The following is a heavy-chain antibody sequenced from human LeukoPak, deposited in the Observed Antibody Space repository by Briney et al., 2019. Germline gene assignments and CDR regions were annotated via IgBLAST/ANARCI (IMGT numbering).Heavy chain of an antibody. CDR2: ISGSGGST. Sequence: GGSLRLSCAASGFTFSSYAMSWVRQAPGKGLEWVSAISGSGGSTYYADSVKGRFTISRDNSKNTLYLQMNSLRAEDTAVYYCAKDSWGYYDYVWGSYLRGWGQGTLVTVSS. J-gene: IGHJ4*02. V-gene: IGHV3-23*01. D-gene: IGHD3-16*02. CDR1: GFTFSSYA. CDR3: AKDSWGYYDYVWGSYLRG.